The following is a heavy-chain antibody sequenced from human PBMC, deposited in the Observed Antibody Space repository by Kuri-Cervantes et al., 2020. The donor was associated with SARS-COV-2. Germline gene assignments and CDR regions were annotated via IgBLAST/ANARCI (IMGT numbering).Heavy chain of an antibody. V-gene: IGHV3-7*04. CDR3: ARVQPRFIAASDYYYYGMDV. Sequence: GESLKISCAASGFTFTSYSMNWVRQAPGKGLEWVANIKQDGSERYYVDSVKGRFIISRDNAKNSVYLQMSSLRAEDTAEYYCARVQPRFIAASDYYYYGMDVWGRGTTVTVSS. D-gene: IGHD6-13*01. CDR1: GFTFTSYS. CDR2: IKQDGSER. J-gene: IGHJ6*02.